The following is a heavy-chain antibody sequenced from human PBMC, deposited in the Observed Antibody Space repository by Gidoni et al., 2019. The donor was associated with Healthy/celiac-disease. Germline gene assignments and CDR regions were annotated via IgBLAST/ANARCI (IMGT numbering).Heavy chain of an antibody. D-gene: IGHD4-17*01. CDR1: GFTFSRYS. J-gene: IGHJ6*03. V-gene: IGHV3-21*01. CDR3: ARDSHPATVTTIRGSMDV. Sequence: EVQLVESGGGLVKPGGSLRLSCAASGFTFSRYSLTWVRQAPGKGLEWVSSISSSSSYIYDADSVKGRFTISRDNAKNSLYLQMNSLRAEDTAVYYCARDSHPATVTTIRGSMDVWGKGTTVTVSS. CDR2: ISSSSSYI.